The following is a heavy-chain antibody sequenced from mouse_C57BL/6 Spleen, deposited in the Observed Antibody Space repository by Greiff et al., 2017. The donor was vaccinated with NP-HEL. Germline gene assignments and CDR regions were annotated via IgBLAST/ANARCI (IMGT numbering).Heavy chain of an antibody. V-gene: IGHV5-4*03. Sequence: EVKVVESGGGLVKPGGSLKLSCAASGFTFSSYAMSWVRQTPEKRLEWVATISDGGSYTYYPDNVKGRFTISRDNAKNNLYLQMSHLKSEDTAMYYCARGYGNYPYWYFDVWGTGTTVTVSS. CDR3: ARGYGNYPYWYFDV. J-gene: IGHJ1*03. CDR1: GFTFSSYA. CDR2: ISDGGSYT. D-gene: IGHD2-1*01.